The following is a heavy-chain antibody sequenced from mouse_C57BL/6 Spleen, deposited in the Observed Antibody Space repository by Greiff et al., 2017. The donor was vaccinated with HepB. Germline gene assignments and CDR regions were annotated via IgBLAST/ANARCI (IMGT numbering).Heavy chain of an antibody. J-gene: IGHJ3*01. CDR3: ARGSSSGYPCH. D-gene: IGHD3-2*02. Sequence: EVQLQQSGPELVKPGASVKISCKASGYTFTDYYMNWVKQSHGKSLEWIGDINPNNGGTSYNQKFKGKATLTVDKSSSTAYMELRSLTSEDSAVYYCARGSSSGYPCHWGQGTLVTVSA. V-gene: IGHV1-26*01. CDR1: GYTFTDYY. CDR2: INPNNGGT.